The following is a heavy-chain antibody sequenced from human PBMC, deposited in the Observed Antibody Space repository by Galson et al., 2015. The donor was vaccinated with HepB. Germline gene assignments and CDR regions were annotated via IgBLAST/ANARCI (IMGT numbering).Heavy chain of an antibody. Sequence: SLRLSCAASGFTFSSYSMNWVRQAPGKGLEWVSSISSSSSYIYYADSVKGRFTISRDNSKNTLYLQMNSLRAEDTAVYYCAKDGGLPYCSSTFCPKQYGVDSWGQGTLVTVSS. D-gene: IGHD2-2*01. V-gene: IGHV3-21*01. CDR1: GFTFSSYS. CDR3: AKDGGLPYCSSTFCPKQYGVDS. CDR2: ISSSSSYI. J-gene: IGHJ5*01.